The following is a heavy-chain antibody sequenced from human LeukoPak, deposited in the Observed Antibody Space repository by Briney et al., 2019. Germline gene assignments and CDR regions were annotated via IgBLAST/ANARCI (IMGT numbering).Heavy chain of an antibody. V-gene: IGHV1-24*01. CDR1: GYTLTELS. D-gene: IGHD1-26*01. Sequence: ASVKVSCKVSGYTLTELSMHWVRQAPGKGLEWMGGFDPEDGETIYAQKFQGRVTMTEDTSTDTAYMELSSLRSEDTAVYYCATDLFGATGGSFDYWGQGTLVTVSS. CDR3: ATDLFGATGGSFDY. CDR2: FDPEDGET. J-gene: IGHJ4*02.